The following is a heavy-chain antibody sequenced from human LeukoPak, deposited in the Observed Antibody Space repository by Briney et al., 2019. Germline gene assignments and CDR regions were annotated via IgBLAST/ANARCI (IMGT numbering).Heavy chain of an antibody. CDR3: ARDVRRSSSSANSYYYYMDV. V-gene: IGHV4-4*07. CDR2: IYTSGTT. D-gene: IGHD6-6*01. Sequence: SETLSLTCTVSGGSISNYYWSWIRQPAGKGLEWIGRIYTSGTTNYNPSLKSRATMSVDTSKNHFSLKLDSVTAADTAVYYCARDVRRSSSSANSYYYYMDVWGKGTTVTVSS. J-gene: IGHJ6*03. CDR1: GGSISNYY.